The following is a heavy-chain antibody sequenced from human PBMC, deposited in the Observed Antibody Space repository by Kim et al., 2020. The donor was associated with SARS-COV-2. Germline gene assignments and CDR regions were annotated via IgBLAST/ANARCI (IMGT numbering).Heavy chain of an antibody. Sequence: YAQKFQGRVTMTEDTSTDTACMELSSLRSEDTAVYYCATPGLVATIYFDYWGQGTLVTVSS. V-gene: IGHV1-24*01. CDR3: ATPGLVATIYFDY. J-gene: IGHJ4*02. D-gene: IGHD5-12*01.